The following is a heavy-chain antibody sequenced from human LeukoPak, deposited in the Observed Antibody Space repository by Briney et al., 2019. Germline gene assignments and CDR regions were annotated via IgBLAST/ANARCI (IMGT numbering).Heavy chain of an antibody. CDR3: ARGTYYDSSAYSGVRLFDY. Sequence: GASVKVSCKASGYTFTGYYMHWVRQAPGQGLGWVGGFNPKRGRTNYAQKLQGRVTMTGDTSISTAYMELTRLTSDDTAVYYCARGTYYDSSAYSGVRLFDYWGQGTLVTVSS. J-gene: IGHJ4*02. CDR1: GYTFTGYY. V-gene: IGHV1-2*02. CDR2: FNPKRGRT. D-gene: IGHD3-22*01.